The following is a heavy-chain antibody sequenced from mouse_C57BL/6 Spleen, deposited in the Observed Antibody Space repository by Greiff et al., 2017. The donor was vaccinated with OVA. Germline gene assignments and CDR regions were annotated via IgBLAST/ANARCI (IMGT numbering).Heavy chain of an antibody. J-gene: IGHJ3*01. Sequence: VKLVESGPELVKPGASVKLSCKASGYTFTSYDINWVKQRPGQGLEWIGWIYPRDGSTKYNEKFKGKATLTVDTSSSTAYMELHSLTSEDSAVYFCATYRWFAYWGQGTLVTVSA. CDR2: IYPRDGST. CDR1: GYTFTSYD. D-gene: IGHD2-12*01. CDR3: ATYRWFAY. V-gene: IGHV1-85*01.